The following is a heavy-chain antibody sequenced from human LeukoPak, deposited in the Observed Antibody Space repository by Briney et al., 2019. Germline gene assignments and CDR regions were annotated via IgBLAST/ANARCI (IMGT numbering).Heavy chain of an antibody. Sequence: PSETLSLTCSVYGYTISSGYYWGWIRQPPGKGLEWIGSIYHSGSTFHNPSLQSRVTISVDTSKNQFSLKLSSVTAADTAVYYCATAGMGWELLSDYWGQGTLVTVSS. V-gene: IGHV4-38-2*02. D-gene: IGHD1-26*01. CDR2: IYHSGST. CDR3: ATAGMGWELLSDY. J-gene: IGHJ4*02. CDR1: GYTISSGYY.